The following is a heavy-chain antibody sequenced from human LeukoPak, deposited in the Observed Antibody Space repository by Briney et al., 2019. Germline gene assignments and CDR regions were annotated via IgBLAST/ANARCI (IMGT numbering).Heavy chain of an antibody. CDR3: ARYGSGSYYKSYFDY. Sequence: GGSLRLSCAASGFTFSSYEMNWVRQAPGKGLEWVSYLSSSGSTIYYADSVKGRFTISRDNAKNSLYLQMDSLRAEDTAVYYCARYGSGSYYKSYFDYGGQGTLVTVSS. CDR2: LSSSGSTI. V-gene: IGHV3-48*03. J-gene: IGHJ4*02. D-gene: IGHD3-10*01. CDR1: GFTFSSYE.